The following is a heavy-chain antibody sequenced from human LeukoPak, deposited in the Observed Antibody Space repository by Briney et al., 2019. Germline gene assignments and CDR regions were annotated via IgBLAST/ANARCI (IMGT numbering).Heavy chain of an antibody. Sequence: GGSLRLSCVASGFTFRTYWMHWVQQVPGKGPVWLSRINPDGSSTTYADSVKGRFTISRDNAKNMLYLQINSLRVEDTAIYYCARGGKLEPTAMPTWGQGSLVVVSS. CDR1: GFTFRTYW. J-gene: IGHJ5*02. CDR2: INPDGSST. D-gene: IGHD2-2*01. V-gene: IGHV3-74*01. CDR3: ARGGKLEPTAMPT.